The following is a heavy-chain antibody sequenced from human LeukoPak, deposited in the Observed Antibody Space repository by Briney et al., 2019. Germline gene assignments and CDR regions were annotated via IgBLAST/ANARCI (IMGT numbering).Heavy chain of an antibody. D-gene: IGHD5-24*01. J-gene: IGHJ4*03. V-gene: IGHV4-34*01. Sequence: SETLSLTCAVYGVSFSRYYWSWIRQSPGKGLEWIAEIDHRGDTNYNPSVKSRVTISVDTSKNQFSLKLRSLSAADTALYYCARGATISETGYFDFWGQGTLVTVSS. CDR3: ARGATISETGYFDF. CDR1: GVSFSRYY. CDR2: IDHRGDT.